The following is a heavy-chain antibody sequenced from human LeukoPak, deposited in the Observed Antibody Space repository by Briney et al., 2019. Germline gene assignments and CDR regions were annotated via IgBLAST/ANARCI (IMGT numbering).Heavy chain of an antibody. J-gene: IGHJ4*02. V-gene: IGHV1-2*02. CDR3: ARVPIEWSNPYFDY. D-gene: IGHD2-8*01. Sequence: GDSVKVSCKASGYTLSDYYVHWVRQAPGQGLEWMGMINPNTGATKTAQKFQGRVTMTGDTSINTASMELTSLTSGDAAVYYCARVPIEWSNPYFDYWGQGTHVTVSS. CDR2: INPNTGAT. CDR1: GYTLSDYY.